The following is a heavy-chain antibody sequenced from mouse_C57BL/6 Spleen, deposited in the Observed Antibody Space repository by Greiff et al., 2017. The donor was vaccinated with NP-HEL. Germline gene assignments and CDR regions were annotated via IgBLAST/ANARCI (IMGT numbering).Heavy chain of an antibody. Sequence: EVQLQQSGPVLVKPGASVKMSCKASGYTFTDYYMNWVKQSHGKSLEWIGVINPYNGGTSYNQKFKGKATLTVDKSSSTAYMELNSLTSEDSAVYYCARDPITTVVAYWYFDVWGTGTTVTVSS. D-gene: IGHD1-1*01. CDR2: INPYNGGT. V-gene: IGHV1-19*01. CDR3: ARDPITTVVAYWYFDV. CDR1: GYTFTDYY. J-gene: IGHJ1*03.